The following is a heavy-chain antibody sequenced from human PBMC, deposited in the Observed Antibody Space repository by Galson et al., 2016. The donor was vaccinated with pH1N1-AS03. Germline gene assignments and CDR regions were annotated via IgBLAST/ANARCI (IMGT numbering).Heavy chain of an antibody. CDR2: IDPSDSYI. D-gene: IGHD1-26*01. CDR3: ATGHYYSGLYRDAFDT. J-gene: IGHJ3*02. V-gene: IGHV5-10-1*01. CDR1: GYPFTSYW. Sequence: GAEVKKPGESLRISCKGSGYPFTSYWINWVRQMPGKGLEWIGRIDPSDSYINYSPAFEGRVTISSDKSTTTAYLQWNDLKSADTAVYFCATGHYYSGLYRDAFDTWGQGTRVTVSS.